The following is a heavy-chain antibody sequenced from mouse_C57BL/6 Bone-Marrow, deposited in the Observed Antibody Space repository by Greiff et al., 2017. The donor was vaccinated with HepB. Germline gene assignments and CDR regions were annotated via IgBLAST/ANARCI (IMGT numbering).Heavy chain of an antibody. CDR2: ISSGGDYI. V-gene: IGHV5-9-1*02. CDR3: TREHSNYEFDY. CDR1: GFTFSSYA. J-gene: IGHJ2*01. D-gene: IGHD2-5*01. Sequence: VQLKESGEGLVKPGGPLKLSCAASGFTFSSYAMSWVRQTPEKRLEWVAYISSGGDYIYYADTVKGRFTISRDNARNTLYLQMSSLKSEDTAMYYCTREHSNYEFDYWGQGTTLTVSS.